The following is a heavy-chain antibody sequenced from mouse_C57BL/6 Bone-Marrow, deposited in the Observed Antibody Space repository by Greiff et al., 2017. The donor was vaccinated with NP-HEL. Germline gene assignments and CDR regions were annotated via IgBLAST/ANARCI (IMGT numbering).Heavy chain of an antibody. CDR2: IYPYNGVS. CDR3: ARGGTTVVARDWFAY. J-gene: IGHJ3*01. D-gene: IGHD1-1*01. CDR1: GYSFTGYY. V-gene: IGHV1-31*01. Sequence: EVKLLESGPELVKPGASVKISCKASGYSFTGYYMHWVKQSHGNILDWIGSIYPYNGVSSYNQKFKGKATLTVDKSSSTAYMELRSLTSEDSAVYYCARGGTTVVARDWFAYWGQGTLVTVSA.